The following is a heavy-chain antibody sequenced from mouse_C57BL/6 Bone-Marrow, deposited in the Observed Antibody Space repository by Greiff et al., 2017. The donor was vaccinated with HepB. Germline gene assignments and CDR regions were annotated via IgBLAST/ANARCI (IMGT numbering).Heavy chain of an antibody. CDR3: ARRELLSFDY. D-gene: IGHD2-3*01. Sequence: QVQLQQPGAELVRPGTSVKLSCKASGYTFTSYWMHWVKQRPGQGLEWIGVIDPSDSYTNYNQKFKGKATLTVDTSSSTAYMQLSSLTSEDSAVYYCARRELLSFDYWGPGTTLTVSS. V-gene: IGHV1-59*01. CDR2: IDPSDSYT. CDR1: GYTFTSYW. J-gene: IGHJ2*01.